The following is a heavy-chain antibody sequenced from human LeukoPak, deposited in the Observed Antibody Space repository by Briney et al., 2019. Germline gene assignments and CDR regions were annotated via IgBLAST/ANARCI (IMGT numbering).Heavy chain of an antibody. V-gene: IGHV1-46*01. CDR2: INPSSGST. CDR3: ARVLGYEGQWEPLDY. Sequence: ASVKVPCKASGYTFTTYYMHWVRQAPGQGLEWMGIINPSSGSTNYAQKFQGRVSMTRDTSTSTVYMELSSLRSEDTAVYYCARVLGYEGQWEPLDYWGQGTLVTVSS. D-gene: IGHD1-14*01. J-gene: IGHJ4*02. CDR1: GYTFTTYY.